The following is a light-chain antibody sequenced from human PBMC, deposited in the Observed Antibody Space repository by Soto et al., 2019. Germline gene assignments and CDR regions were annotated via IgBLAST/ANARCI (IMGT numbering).Light chain of an antibody. V-gene: IGKV1-12*01. CDR1: QGINRW. CDR3: QQGNSFPLT. CDR2: SAS. Sequence: DIQMTQSPSSVSASVGDRVTITCRASQGINRWLAWHQQKPGKAPNLLIFSASTLKSGVPSRFSGSGSGTDFTLNITNVQPEDFATYYCQQGNSFPLTFGPGTKVDLK. J-gene: IGKJ3*01.